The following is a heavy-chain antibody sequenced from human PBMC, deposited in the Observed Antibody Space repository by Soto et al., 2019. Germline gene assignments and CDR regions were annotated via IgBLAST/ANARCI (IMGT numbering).Heavy chain of an antibody. Sequence: SGPTLVNPTHTLTLTCTFSGFSLSTSGVGVAWIRQPPGKALEWLALIYWDDDKRYSPSLKSRLTITKDTSKNQVVLTMTNMDPGDTATYYCAHSRKSYYDILTGYNYWGQGTLVTVSS. CDR3: AHSRKSYYDILTGYNY. D-gene: IGHD3-9*01. CDR2: IYWDDDK. V-gene: IGHV2-5*02. J-gene: IGHJ4*02. CDR1: GFSLSTSGVG.